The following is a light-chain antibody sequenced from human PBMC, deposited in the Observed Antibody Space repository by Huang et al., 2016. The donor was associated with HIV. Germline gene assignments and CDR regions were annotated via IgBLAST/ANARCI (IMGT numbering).Light chain of an antibody. Sequence: EMVMTQSPDTLSVSPGESVTLSFRASQGISSNLAWYQQKPGQAPRLLIHGASTRAAGIPARFSGSGSEIAFSLTINSLQSEDSAVYYCLQYINWPRTFGQGTKLEIK. CDR1: QGISSN. J-gene: IGKJ2*01. V-gene: IGKV3-15*01. CDR2: GAS. CDR3: LQYINWPRT.